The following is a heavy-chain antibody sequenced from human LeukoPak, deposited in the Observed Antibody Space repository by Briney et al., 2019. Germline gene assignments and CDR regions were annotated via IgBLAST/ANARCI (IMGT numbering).Heavy chain of an antibody. Sequence: GGSLRLSCAASGFTVSSNYMSWVRQAPGKGLEWVSVIYSGGSTYYADSVKGRFTISRDNSKNTLYLQMNSLRAEDTAVYYCARVDCSSTSCYVDYWGQGTLVTVSS. J-gene: IGHJ4*02. CDR3: ARVDCSSTSCYVDY. CDR2: IYSGGST. CDR1: GFTVSSNY. V-gene: IGHV3-66*01. D-gene: IGHD2-2*01.